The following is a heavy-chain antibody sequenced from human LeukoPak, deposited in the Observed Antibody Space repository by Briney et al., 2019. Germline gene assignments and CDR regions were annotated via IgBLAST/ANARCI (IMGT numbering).Heavy chain of an antibody. CDR1: GFTFSSYA. V-gene: IGHV3-23*01. CDR3: AKDPGRYYYDSSAFDY. D-gene: IGHD3-22*01. Sequence: GGSLRLSCAASGFTFSSYAMGWVRQAPGKGLEWVSAISGSGGSTYYADSVKGRFTISRDNSKNTLYLQMNSLRAEDTAVYYCAKDPGRYYYDSSAFDYWGQGTLVTVSS. CDR2: ISGSGGST. J-gene: IGHJ4*02.